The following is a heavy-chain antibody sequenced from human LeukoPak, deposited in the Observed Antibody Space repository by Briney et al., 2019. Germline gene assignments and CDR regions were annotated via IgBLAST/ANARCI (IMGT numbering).Heavy chain of an antibody. Sequence: GGSLRLSCAASGFTFSNYWTSWVRQAPGKRLEWVANIKEDGSEKYYVDSVKGRFTISRDNTKSSLFLQMNSLRAEETAVYYCARGEYYYDGGYWGQGTLVTVSS. V-gene: IGHV3-7*04. CDR2: IKEDGSEK. J-gene: IGHJ4*02. CDR3: ARGEYYYDGGY. D-gene: IGHD3-22*01. CDR1: GFTFSNYW.